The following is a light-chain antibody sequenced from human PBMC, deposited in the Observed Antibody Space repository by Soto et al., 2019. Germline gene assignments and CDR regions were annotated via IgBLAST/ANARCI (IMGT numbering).Light chain of an antibody. V-gene: IGKV1D-13*01. CDR3: QQYKDYTWT. J-gene: IGKJ1*01. Sequence: AIQMTQSPSSLSASVGDRVTITCRASQGISNYLAWYQHKPGKAPQLLIYDASRLESGVPSRFSGSGSGTEFTLTISSLQPDDFTTFYCQQYKDYTWTFGQGTKVDIK. CDR1: QGISNY. CDR2: DAS.